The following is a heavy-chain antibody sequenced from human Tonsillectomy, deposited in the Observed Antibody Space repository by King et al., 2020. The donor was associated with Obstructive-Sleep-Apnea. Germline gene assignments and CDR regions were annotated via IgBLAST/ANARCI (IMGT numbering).Heavy chain of an antibody. CDR2: IYSSGGT. D-gene: IGHD3-3*01. V-gene: IGHV4-30-4*07. J-gene: IGHJ4*02. CDR3: ARLVPIFGVVIERFDY. Sequence: QLQESGPGLVKPSQTLSLTCAVSGCSISSGGYSWTWIRQPPGKGREWIGYIYSSGGTYYNPSLKSRVTISVDTSKNHFSLNLSSVSAADTAGYYCARLVPIFGVVIERFDYWGQGTLVTVSS. CDR1: GCSISSGGYS.